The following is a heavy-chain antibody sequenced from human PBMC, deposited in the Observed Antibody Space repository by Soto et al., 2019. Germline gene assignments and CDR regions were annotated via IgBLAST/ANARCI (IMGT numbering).Heavy chain of an antibody. V-gene: IGHV4-4*02. CDR1: GGSISSSKW. D-gene: IGHD3-10*01. Sequence: QVQLQESGPGLVKPSGTLSLTCAVSGGSISSSKWWSWVRQPPGKGLEWIGEIYHSGSTNYNPSLKRRVSISVDKSKNPFSLTLSSVTAADTDVYYCERDLETWFGDRAYNWFDPWGQGTLVTVSS. J-gene: IGHJ5*02. CDR3: ERDLETWFGDRAYNWFDP. CDR2: IYHSGST.